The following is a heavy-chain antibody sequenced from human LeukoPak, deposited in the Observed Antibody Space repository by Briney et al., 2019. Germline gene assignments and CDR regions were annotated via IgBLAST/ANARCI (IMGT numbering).Heavy chain of an antibody. J-gene: IGHJ6*02. V-gene: IGHV4-31*03. CDR1: GGSISSGGYY. Sequence: SETLSLTGTVSGGSISSGGYYWSWIRQHPGKGLEWIGYIYYSGSTYYNPSLKSRVTISVDTSKNQFSLKLSSVTAADTAVYYCARSDVPDSSWLLPPLGYYYGMDVWGQGTTVTVSS. D-gene: IGHD6-13*01. CDR3: ARSDVPDSSWLLPPLGYYYGMDV. CDR2: IYYSGST.